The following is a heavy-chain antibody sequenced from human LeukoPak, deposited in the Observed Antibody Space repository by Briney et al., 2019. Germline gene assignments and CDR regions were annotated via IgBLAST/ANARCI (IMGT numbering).Heavy chain of an antibody. CDR3: ARTIPPQYRLYYYMDV. J-gene: IGHJ6*03. CDR1: GGSISSSSYY. CDR2: IYYSGST. V-gene: IGHV4-39*07. Sequence: SETLSLTCTVSGGSISSSSYYWGWIRQPPGKGLEWIGSIYYSGSTYYNPSLKSRVTISVDTSKNQFSLKLSSVTAADTAVYYCARTIPPQYRLYYYMDVWGKGTTVTVSS. D-gene: IGHD2-2*02.